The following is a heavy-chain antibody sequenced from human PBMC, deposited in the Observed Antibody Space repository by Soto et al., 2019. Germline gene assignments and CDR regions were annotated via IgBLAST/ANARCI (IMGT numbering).Heavy chain of an antibody. CDR1: GGSISSGGYS. CDR3: ARGVAARSPQLLCDY. Sequence: QLQLQESGSGLVKPSQTLSLTCAVSGGSISSGGYSWSWIRKPPGKGLEWIGYIYHSGSTYYNPSLKSRVTISVDRSKNQFSLKLSSVTAADTAVYFCARGVAARSPQLLCDYWGQGTLVTVSS. J-gene: IGHJ4*02. CDR2: IYHSGST. V-gene: IGHV4-30-2*01. D-gene: IGHD6-6*01.